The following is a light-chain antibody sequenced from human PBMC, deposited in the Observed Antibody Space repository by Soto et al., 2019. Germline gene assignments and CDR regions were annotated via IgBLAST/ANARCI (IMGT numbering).Light chain of an antibody. CDR1: QSIFSPY. Sequence: IVLTQSPSTLSLSPGEGATLSCRASQSIFSPYLAWYQQIPGKAPRLLIYSTSTRATGVPDRFSGSGSGTDFTLTIRRLEPGDFAVYYCQHFGNSQYTFGQGTKLEIK. V-gene: IGKV3-20*01. CDR3: QHFGNSQYT. CDR2: STS. J-gene: IGKJ2*01.